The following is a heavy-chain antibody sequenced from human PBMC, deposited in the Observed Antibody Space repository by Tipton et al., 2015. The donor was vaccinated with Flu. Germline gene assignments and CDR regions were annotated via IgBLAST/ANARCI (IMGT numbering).Heavy chain of an antibody. CDR2: ISYDGSNK. V-gene: IGHV3-30*01. J-gene: IGHJ4*02. CDR1: GFTFSSYA. Sequence: QLVQSGGGVVQPGRSLRLSCAASGFTFSSYAMHWVRQAPGKGLEWVAVISYDGSNKYYADSVKGRFTISRDNSKNTLYLQMNSLRAEDTAVYYCAREFSGQWLVTHYWGQGTLVTVSS. D-gene: IGHD6-19*01. CDR3: AREFSGQWLVTHY.